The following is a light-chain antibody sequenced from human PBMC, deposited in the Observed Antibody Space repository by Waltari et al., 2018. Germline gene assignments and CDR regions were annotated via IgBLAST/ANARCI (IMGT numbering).Light chain of an antibody. CDR1: QDIGSG. CDR3: LQVSSFPVT. J-gene: IGKJ4*01. V-gene: IGKV1-12*01. Sequence: DIQITQSPSSVSASVGDRVTITCRASQDIGSGLAWYQQKPGKAPNLLIYTASSLESGVPSRFSGSGSGTDFTLTINSLRPEDFATYSCLQVSSFPVTFGGGTKVEV. CDR2: TAS.